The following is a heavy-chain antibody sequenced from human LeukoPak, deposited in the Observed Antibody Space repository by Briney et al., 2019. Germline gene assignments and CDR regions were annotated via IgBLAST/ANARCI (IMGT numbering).Heavy chain of an antibody. D-gene: IGHD7-27*01. CDR2: INHSGST. J-gene: IGHJ3*02. CDR3: ARHLNWGFSAFDI. CDR1: GGSFSGYY. V-gene: IGHV4-34*01. Sequence: PSETLSLTCAVYGGSFSGYYWSWIRQPPGKGLEWSEEINHSGSTNNNPSLKSRVTISVDTSKNQFSLKLSSVTAADTRVYYCARHLNWGFSAFDIWGQGTMVTVSS.